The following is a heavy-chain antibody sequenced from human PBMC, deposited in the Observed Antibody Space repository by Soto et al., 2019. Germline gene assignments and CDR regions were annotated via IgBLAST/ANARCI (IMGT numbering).Heavy chain of an antibody. CDR1: GFTFSSYG. CDR3: ARDYSYCTNGVCYYFDY. D-gene: IGHD2-8*01. Sequence: GGSLRLSCAASGFTFSSYGMHWVRQAPGKGLEWVAVIWYDGSNKYYADSVKGRFTISRDNSKNTLYLQMNSLRAEDTAVYYCARDYSYCTNGVCYYFDYWGQGTLDTVSS. J-gene: IGHJ4*02. V-gene: IGHV3-33*01. CDR2: IWYDGSNK.